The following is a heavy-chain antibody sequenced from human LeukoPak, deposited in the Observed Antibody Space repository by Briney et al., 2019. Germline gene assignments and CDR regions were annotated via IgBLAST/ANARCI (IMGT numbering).Heavy chain of an antibody. J-gene: IGHJ6*02. CDR1: GGSFSGYY. V-gene: IGHV4-34*01. CDR3: ARAQGLIYYYYYGMDV. D-gene: IGHD2-15*01. CDR2: INHSGST. Sequence: SETLSLTCAVYGGSFSGYYWSWIRQPPGKGLEWIGEINHSGSTNYNPSLKSRVTISVDTSKNQFSLKLSSVTAADTAVYYCARAQGLIYYYYYGMDVWGQGTTVTVSS.